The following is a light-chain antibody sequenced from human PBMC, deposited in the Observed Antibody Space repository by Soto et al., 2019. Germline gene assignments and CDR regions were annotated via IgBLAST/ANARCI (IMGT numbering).Light chain of an antibody. V-gene: IGKV1-5*01. J-gene: IGKJ4*01. Sequence: MTQSPSTLSPSIGDRISISCRASQSIGNRLAWYQQKPGTAPKVLIYDASTLESGVPSRFSGSRSGAEFTLTINSLQSEDFAVYYCQPYNNLPLTFGGGTKVDI. CDR2: DAS. CDR3: QPYNNLPLT. CDR1: QSIGNR.